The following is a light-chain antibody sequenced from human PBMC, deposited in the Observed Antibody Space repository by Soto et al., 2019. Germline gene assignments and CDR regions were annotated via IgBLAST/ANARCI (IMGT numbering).Light chain of an antibody. CDR2: QDS. CDR1: KLGDKY. CDR3: QAWDSSTVV. Sequence: SYELTQSPSVSVSPGQTASITCSGDKLGDKYACWYQQKPGQSPVLVIYQDSKRPSGIPERFSGSNSGNTATLTISGTQAMDEADYYCQAWDSSTVVFGTGTKATVL. V-gene: IGLV3-1*01. J-gene: IGLJ1*01.